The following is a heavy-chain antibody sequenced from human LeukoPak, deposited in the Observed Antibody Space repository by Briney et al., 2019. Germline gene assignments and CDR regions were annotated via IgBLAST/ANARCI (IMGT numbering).Heavy chain of an antibody. CDR2: INSDGSST. D-gene: IGHD3-10*01. J-gene: IGHJ3*02. Sequence: PGGSLRLSCAPSGFTFRSYWMHWVRQAPGKGLVWVSRINSDGSSTSYADSVKGRFTISRDNAKNTLYLQMNCLRAEDTAVYHCARDRGGSAFDILGQGTMVTVSS. CDR3: ARDRGGSAFDI. V-gene: IGHV3-74*01. CDR1: GFTFRSYW.